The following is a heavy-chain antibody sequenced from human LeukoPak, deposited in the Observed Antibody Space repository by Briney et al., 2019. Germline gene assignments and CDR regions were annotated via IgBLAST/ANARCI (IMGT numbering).Heavy chain of an antibody. Sequence: GASVKVSCKASGYTFTSYGIRWVRQSPGQGLEWMGWISAYNGNTNYAQKLQGRVTMTTDTSTSTAYMELRSLRSDDTAVYYCARDYTVTKPFDYWGQGTLVTVSS. V-gene: IGHV1-18*01. CDR2: ISAYNGNT. CDR3: ARDYTVTKPFDY. J-gene: IGHJ4*02. D-gene: IGHD4-17*01. CDR1: GYTFTSYG.